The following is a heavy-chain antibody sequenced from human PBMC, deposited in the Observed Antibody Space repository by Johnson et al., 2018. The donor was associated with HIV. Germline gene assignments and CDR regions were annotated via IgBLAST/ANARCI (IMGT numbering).Heavy chain of an antibody. CDR3: ARTRQGAFDI. CDR2: IYSGGST. J-gene: IGHJ3*02. Sequence: EVQLVESGGGLVKPGGSLRLSCAASGFTVSSNYMSWVRQAPGKGLEWVSVIYSGGSTYYADSVKGRFTIYRDNSKNTLYLQMNILRAEDTAVYYCARTRQGAFDIWGQGTMVTVSS. CDR1: GFTVSSNY. V-gene: IGHV3-66*02.